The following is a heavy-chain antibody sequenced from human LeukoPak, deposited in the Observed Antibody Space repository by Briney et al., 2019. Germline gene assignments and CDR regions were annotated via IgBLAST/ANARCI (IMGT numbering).Heavy chain of an antibody. D-gene: IGHD5-18*01. CDR2: INPNSGGT. J-gene: IGHJ4*02. CDR1: GYTFTGYY. V-gene: IGHV1-2*02. CDR3: ARDPRPYRGGYSYGYYFDY. Sequence: ASVKVSCKASGYTFTGYYMHWVRQAPGQGLEWMGWINPNSGGTNYAQKFQGRVTMTRDTSISTAYMELSRLRSDDTAVYYCARDPRPYRGGYSYGYYFDYWGQGTLVTVSS.